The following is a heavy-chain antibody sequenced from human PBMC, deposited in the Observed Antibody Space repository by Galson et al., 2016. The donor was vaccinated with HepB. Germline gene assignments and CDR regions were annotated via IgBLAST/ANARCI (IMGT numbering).Heavy chain of an antibody. D-gene: IGHD3-3*01. V-gene: IGHV3-48*03. J-gene: IGHJ4*02. CDR3: TRPPRTSVFGVVSPYFDY. CDR2: IRNDGGNI. Sequence: SLRLSCAASGISFGNYEMHWIRQAPGKGLEWISYIRNDGGNIYYADSVKGRFTISRDNAKDSLYLQMNNLSADDTAVYYCTRPPRTSVFGVVSPYFDYWGQGTLVIVSS. CDR1: GISFGNYE.